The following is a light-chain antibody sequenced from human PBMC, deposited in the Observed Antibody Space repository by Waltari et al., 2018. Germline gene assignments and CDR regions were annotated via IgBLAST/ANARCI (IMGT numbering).Light chain of an antibody. V-gene: IGLV4-69*01. CDR2: FNSDGSH. CDR3: QTWGTGAV. CDR1: SAHSTYP. Sequence: QLVLTQSPSASASLGASVKLTCTLSSAHSTYPVAWHQQQPERCPRFLMRFNSDGSHTKGDGIPDRFSGSTSGAERYLSISSLQAEDEGDYYCQTWGTGAVFGGGTKLTVL. J-gene: IGLJ3*02.